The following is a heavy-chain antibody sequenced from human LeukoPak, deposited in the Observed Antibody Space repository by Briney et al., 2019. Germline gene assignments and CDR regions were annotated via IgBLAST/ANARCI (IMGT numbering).Heavy chain of an antibody. J-gene: IGHJ4*02. CDR1: GGTFSSYA. D-gene: IGHD3-22*01. V-gene: IGHV1-69*04. CDR3: ASFPYYYDSSGYSRYDYYFDY. Sequence: ASVKVSCKASGGTFSSYAISWVRQAPGQGLEWMGSIIPFLGIANYAQKFQGRITITADKSTSTAYMELNSLRSEDTAVYYCASFPYYYDSSGYSRYDYYFDYWGQGTLVTVSS. CDR2: IIPFLGIA.